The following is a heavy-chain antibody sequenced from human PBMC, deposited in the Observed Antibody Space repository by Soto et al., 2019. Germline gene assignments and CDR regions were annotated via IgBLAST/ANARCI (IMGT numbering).Heavy chain of an antibody. CDR2: IYWDDDK. V-gene: IGHV2-5*02. CDR3: AYSPQPYPVTTSAQYFQH. J-gene: IGHJ1*01. Sequence: QITLKESGPTLVKPTQTLTLTCTFSGFSLSSTGVGVAWLRQPPGKALEWLALIYWDDDKRYSPSLKSRLTITKDTSKNQVALTMTNMDPVDTATYYCAYSPQPYPVTTSAQYFQHWGQGTLVTVSS. CDR1: GFSLSSTGVG. D-gene: IGHD4-17*01.